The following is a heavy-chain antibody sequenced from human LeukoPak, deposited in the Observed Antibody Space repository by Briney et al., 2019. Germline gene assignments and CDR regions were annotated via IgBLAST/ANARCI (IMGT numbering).Heavy chain of an antibody. CDR2: ISGSGGST. Sequence: GGSLRLSCAASGFTFSSYAMSWVRQAPGRGLEWVSAISGSGGSTYYADSVKGRFTISRDNSKNTLYLQMNSLRAEDTAVYYCARGGFRYDFWSGYYHVVDFDYWGQGTLVTVSS. CDR1: GFTFSSYA. V-gene: IGHV3-23*01. J-gene: IGHJ4*02. D-gene: IGHD3-3*01. CDR3: ARGGFRYDFWSGYYHVVDFDY.